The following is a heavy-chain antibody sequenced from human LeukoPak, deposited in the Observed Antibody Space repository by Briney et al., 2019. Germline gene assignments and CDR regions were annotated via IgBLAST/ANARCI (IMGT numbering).Heavy chain of an antibody. D-gene: IGHD6-13*01. CDR3: AKGRIAAAGTSRSYFDY. CDR1: GFTFSSYA. CDR2: ISWNSGSI. J-gene: IGHJ4*02. V-gene: IGHV3-9*01. Sequence: GGSLRLSCAASGFTFSSYAMHWVRQAPGKGLEWVSGISWNSGSIGYADSVKGRFTISRDNAKNSLYLQMNSLRAEDTALYYCAKGRIAAAGTSRSYFDYWGQGTLVTVSS.